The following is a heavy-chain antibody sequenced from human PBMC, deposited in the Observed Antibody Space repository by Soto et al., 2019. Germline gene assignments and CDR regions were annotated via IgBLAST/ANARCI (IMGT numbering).Heavy chain of an antibody. CDR2: ISVYTGNT. CDR1: GYTFTSYG. Sequence: QVQLVQSGGEVTKPGASVKVSCKSSGYTFTSYGVSWVRQAPGQGLEWLGWISVYTGNTKQAQKFQDRVTLTTEASTSTAYLELRNLRTDDTAGYYCARDRCTTDKCYTHHFDVWCQGTTVTVSS. V-gene: IGHV1-18*04. D-gene: IGHD2-8*01. CDR3: ARDRCTTDKCYTHHFDV. J-gene: IGHJ6*02.